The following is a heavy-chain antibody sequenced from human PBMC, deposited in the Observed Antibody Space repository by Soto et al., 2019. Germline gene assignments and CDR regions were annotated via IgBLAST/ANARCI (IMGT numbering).Heavy chain of an antibody. J-gene: IGHJ4*02. V-gene: IGHV3-21*04. Sequence: PGGSLRLSCAASGFTFNIYSMNWVRQAPGEGLEWVASISLSSSSIYYADSVKGRFTISRDNAKNSLYLQINSLSAEDTAVYYFATSNGGFGELLFSYFDYWGQGTPVTVSS. CDR3: ATSNGGFGELLFSYFDY. CDR2: ISLSSSSI. D-gene: IGHD3-10*01. CDR1: GFTFNIYS.